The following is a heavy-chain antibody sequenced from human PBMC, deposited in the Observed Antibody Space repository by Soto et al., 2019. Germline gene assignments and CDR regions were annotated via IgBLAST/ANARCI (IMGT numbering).Heavy chain of an antibody. CDR1: GFTFTSYC. CDR2: INPSGGGT. J-gene: IGHJ4*02. V-gene: IGHV1-46*01. D-gene: IGHD6-19*01. CDR3: ATYYCAREGSSGWPFDY. Sequence: SVKVSCKTSGFTFTSYCMHWVRQAPGQGLEWMGIINPSGGGTSYAQKFQGRVTMTRDTSTSTAYMEMSSLRYEDTAMYYCATYYCAREGSSGWPFDYWGQGTLVTVSS.